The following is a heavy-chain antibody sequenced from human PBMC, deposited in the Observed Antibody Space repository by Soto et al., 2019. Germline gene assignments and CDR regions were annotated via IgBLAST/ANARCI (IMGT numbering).Heavy chain of an antibody. V-gene: IGHV3-21*06. Sequence: PGGSLRLSCAASGFTYTRYSMNWVRQAPGRGLEWVSSISSTTNYIYYGDSMKGRFTISRDNAKNSLYLEMNSLRAEDTAVYYCARESEDLTSNFDYWGQGTLVTVSS. J-gene: IGHJ4*02. CDR2: ISSTTNYI. CDR1: GFTYTRYS. CDR3: ARESEDLTSNFDY.